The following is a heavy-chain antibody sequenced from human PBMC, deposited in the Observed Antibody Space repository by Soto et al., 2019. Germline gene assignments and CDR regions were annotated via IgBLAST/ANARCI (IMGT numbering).Heavy chain of an antibody. V-gene: IGHV4-39*01. CDR3: ARHDVFCTNGVCYTYYFEY. J-gene: IGHJ4*02. Sequence: SSETLSLTCTVSGGSISSSSYYWGWIRQPPGKGLEWIGSIYYSGSTYYNPSLKSRVTMSVDTSKNQFSLKLSSVTAADTAVFYCARHDVFCTNGVCYTYYFEYWGQGTLVTVS. CDR2: IYYSGST. CDR1: GGSISSSSYY. D-gene: IGHD2-8*01.